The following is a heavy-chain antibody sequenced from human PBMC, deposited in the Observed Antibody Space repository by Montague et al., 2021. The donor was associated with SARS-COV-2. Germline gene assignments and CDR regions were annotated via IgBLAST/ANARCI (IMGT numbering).Heavy chain of an antibody. V-gene: IGHV3-21*01. Sequence: SLRLSCAASGFTFSSYSMNWVRQAPGKGLEWVSSISSSSSYIYYADSVKGRFTISRDNAENSLYLQMNSLRAEDTAVYYCARVLIVGAYYYYGMDVWGQGTTVTVSS. CDR2: ISSSSSYI. CDR1: GFTFSSYS. CDR3: ARVLIVGAYYYYGMDV. D-gene: IGHD1-26*01. J-gene: IGHJ6*02.